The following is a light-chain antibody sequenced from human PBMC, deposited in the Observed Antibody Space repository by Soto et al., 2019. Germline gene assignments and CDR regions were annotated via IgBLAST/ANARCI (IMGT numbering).Light chain of an antibody. CDR1: SSNIGSNY. J-gene: IGLJ3*02. Sequence: QPVLTQPPSASGTPGQRVTISCSGSSSNIGSNYVYWYQQLPGTAPNLLIYRNNQRPSGVSDRFSGSKSGTSASLAISGRRSEDEDDYYCAAWDDSLSGWVFGGGTKLTVL. CDR2: RNN. CDR3: AAWDDSLSGWV. V-gene: IGLV1-47*01.